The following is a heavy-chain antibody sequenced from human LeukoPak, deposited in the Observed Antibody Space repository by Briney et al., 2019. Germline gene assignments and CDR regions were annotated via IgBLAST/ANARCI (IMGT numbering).Heavy chain of an antibody. Sequence: ASVKVSCKASGYTFTGYYMHWVRQAPGQGLEWMGWINPNSGGTNYAQKFQGRVTMTRDTPISTAYMELSRLRSDDTAVYYCARLRVYGNSFDYWGQGTLVTVSP. V-gene: IGHV1-2*02. CDR2: INPNSGGT. CDR3: ARLRVYGNSFDY. CDR1: GYTFTGYY. J-gene: IGHJ4*02. D-gene: IGHD2-8*01.